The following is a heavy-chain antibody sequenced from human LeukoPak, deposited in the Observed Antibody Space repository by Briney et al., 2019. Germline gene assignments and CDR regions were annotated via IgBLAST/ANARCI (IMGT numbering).Heavy chain of an antibody. CDR1: GFTFSSYA. Sequence: GGSLRLSCAASGFTFSSYAMTWVRQAPGKGLEWVSSISSSGTYIYYRDSVKGRFTISRDNAENSLYLEMNSLRVEDTAIYYCVRDRGSYRPIDYWGQGTLVTVSS. J-gene: IGHJ4*02. D-gene: IGHD1-26*01. V-gene: IGHV3-21*01. CDR2: ISSSGTYI. CDR3: VRDRGSYRPIDY.